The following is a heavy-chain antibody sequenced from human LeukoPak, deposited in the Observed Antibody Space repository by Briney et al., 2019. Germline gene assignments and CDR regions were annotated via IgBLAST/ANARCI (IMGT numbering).Heavy chain of an antibody. V-gene: IGHV1-2*02. CDR1: GYTFTGYY. D-gene: IGHD3-10*01. Sequence: ASVKVSCKASGYTFTGYYMHWVRQAPGQGLEWMGWINPNSGGTNYAQKFQGRVTMTRGTSISTAYMELSRLRSDDTAVYYCARDAGGYSWFDPWGQGTLVTVSS. J-gene: IGHJ5*02. CDR2: INPNSGGT. CDR3: ARDAGGYSWFDP.